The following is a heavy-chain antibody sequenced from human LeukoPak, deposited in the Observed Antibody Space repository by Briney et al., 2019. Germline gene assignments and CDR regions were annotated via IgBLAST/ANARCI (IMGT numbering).Heavy chain of an antibody. J-gene: IGHJ4*02. CDR3: ARGVYIAAAQYGY. D-gene: IGHD6-13*01. CDR2: IYYSGTT. Sequence: NPSETLSLTCTVSXXXXSXXXWXXXXQXXXXXXXXIGYIYYSGTTNYNPSLKSRVTISVDTSKNQFSLKLSSVTAADTAVYYCARGVYIAAAQYGYWGQGTLVTVSS. CDR1: XXXXSXXX. V-gene: IGHV4-59*01.